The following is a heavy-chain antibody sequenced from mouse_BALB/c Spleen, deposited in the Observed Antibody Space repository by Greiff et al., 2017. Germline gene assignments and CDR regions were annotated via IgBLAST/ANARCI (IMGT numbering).Heavy chain of an antibody. D-gene: IGHD2-12*01. CDR1: GFTFSSYG. V-gene: IGHV5-6*01. CDR3: ARHDTTTAMDY. CDR2: ISSGGSYT. Sequence: EVMLVESGGDLVKPGGSLKLSCAASGFTFSSYGMSWVRQTPDKRLEWVATISSGGSYTYSPDSVKGRFTISRDNAKNTLYLQMSSLKSEDTAMYYCARHDTTTAMDYWGQGTSVTVSS. J-gene: IGHJ4*01.